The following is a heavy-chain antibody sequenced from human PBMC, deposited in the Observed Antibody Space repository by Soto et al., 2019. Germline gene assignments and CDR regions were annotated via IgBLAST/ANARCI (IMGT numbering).Heavy chain of an antibody. D-gene: IGHD6-19*01. Sequence: QVQLVESGGGVVQPGRSLRLSCAASGFTFSGYGMHWVRQAPGKGLEWVAVIWYDGSNENYADTVKGRFTISRDKSQNTLYLQINSLRDEDTAVYYCARLFSSGSYADYWGQGTLCTV. J-gene: IGHJ4*02. V-gene: IGHV3-33*01. CDR1: GFTFSGYG. CDR3: ARLFSSGSYADY. CDR2: IWYDGSNE.